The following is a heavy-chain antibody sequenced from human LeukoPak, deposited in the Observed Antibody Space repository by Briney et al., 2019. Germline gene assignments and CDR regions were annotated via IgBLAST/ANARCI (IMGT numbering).Heavy chain of an antibody. CDR2: IYYSGST. CDR1: GGSISSYY. D-gene: IGHD3-22*01. CDR3: ARLRYYYDSSGYFYFDF. V-gene: IGHV4-59*01. J-gene: IGHJ4*02. Sequence: SETLSLTCTVSGGSISSYYWSWIRQPPGKGLEWVGYIYYSGSTNYNPSLKSRVTISVDTSKNQFSLKLSSVTAADTAVYYCARLRYYYDSSGYFYFDFWGQGTLVTVSS.